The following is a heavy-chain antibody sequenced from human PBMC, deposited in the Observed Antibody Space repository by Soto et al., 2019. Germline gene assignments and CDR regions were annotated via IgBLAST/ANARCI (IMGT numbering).Heavy chain of an antibody. CDR1: GGTFTTHA. V-gene: IGHV1-69*01. D-gene: IGHD3-10*01. Sequence: QVQLLQSGAEVKKPGSSVKVSCPASGGTFTTHAFNWVRQAPGQGLEWVGGIIPIFGTPNYAQKFQGRVSITADASTSTVYMELSSLRSDDTAVYYCARDLEFRDGNISHLDYWGQGTLVTVSS. CDR2: IIPIFGTP. J-gene: IGHJ4*02. CDR3: ARDLEFRDGNISHLDY.